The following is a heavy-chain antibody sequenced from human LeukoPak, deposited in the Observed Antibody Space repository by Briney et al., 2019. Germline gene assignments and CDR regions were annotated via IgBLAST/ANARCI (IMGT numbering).Heavy chain of an antibody. V-gene: IGHV3-11*01. Sequence: GGSLRLSCAASGFTFSDYYMHWIRQAPGKGLEWLSYISASSGTRYYADSVKGRFTISRDNAKNSLYLQMNSLRAEDTTVYYCARGLAANAWFDPWGQGTLVTVSS. D-gene: IGHD2-15*01. CDR3: ARGLAANAWFDP. J-gene: IGHJ5*02. CDR2: ISASSGTR. CDR1: GFTFSDYY.